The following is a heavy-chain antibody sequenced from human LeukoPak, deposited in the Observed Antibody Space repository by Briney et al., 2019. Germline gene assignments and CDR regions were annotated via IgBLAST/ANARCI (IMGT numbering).Heavy chain of an antibody. CDR2: IYTSGST. CDR1: GVSISSGSYY. CDR3: ARVGAAAFDP. V-gene: IGHV4-61*02. Sequence: SETLSLTCTVSGVSISSGSYYWSWIRQPAGRGLEWIGRIYTSGSTNYNPSLKSRVTISVDTSKNQFSLKLSSVTPADTVVYYCARVGAAAFDPWGQGTLVTVSS. D-gene: IGHD6-13*01. J-gene: IGHJ5*02.